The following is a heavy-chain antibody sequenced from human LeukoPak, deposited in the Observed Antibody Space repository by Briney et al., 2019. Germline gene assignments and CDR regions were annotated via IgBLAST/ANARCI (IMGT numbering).Heavy chain of an antibody. Sequence: EGSLRLSCAASGFTFSEYYMSWIRQAPGKGLEWLSYINGRGHTIYYADSVKGRFTISRDNAKNSFYLQMNSLRAEDTAIYYCARVSSGSSNDAFDIWGQGTMVTVSS. CDR3: ARVSSGSSNDAFDI. CDR1: GFTFSEYY. D-gene: IGHD1-26*01. J-gene: IGHJ3*02. V-gene: IGHV3-11*04. CDR2: INGRGHTI.